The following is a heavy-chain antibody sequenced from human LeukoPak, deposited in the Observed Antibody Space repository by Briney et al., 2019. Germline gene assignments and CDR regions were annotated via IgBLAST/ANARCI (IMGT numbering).Heavy chain of an antibody. CDR3: ARAWGPYPYFDY. CDR2: INTDGSST. J-gene: IGHJ4*02. V-gene: IGHV3-74*01. Sequence: PGGSLRLSCAASGFTFSGYWMHWVRQVPGKGLVWVSRINTDGSSTSYADSVKGRFTISRDNAKNTLYLQMNSLRAEDTAVYYCARAWGPYPYFDYWGQGTLVTVSS. D-gene: IGHD3-16*01. CDR1: GFTFSGYW.